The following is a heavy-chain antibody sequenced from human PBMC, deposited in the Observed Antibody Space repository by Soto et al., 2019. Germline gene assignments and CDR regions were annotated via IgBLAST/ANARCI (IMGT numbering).Heavy chain of an antibody. V-gene: IGHV3-7*03. CDR2: IKQDGSET. CDR1: AFTFGSYW. CDR3: TKNNYWAFDI. Sequence: GGALRLSCAASAFTFGSYWMTWVRKDTGTGLEWVDNIKQDGSETYYVDSVKCRVTIARDNAKNSLYLQMNRLRAEHTAVYYCTKNNYWAFDIWGQGTMVTVSS. D-gene: IGHD1-20*01. J-gene: IGHJ3*02.